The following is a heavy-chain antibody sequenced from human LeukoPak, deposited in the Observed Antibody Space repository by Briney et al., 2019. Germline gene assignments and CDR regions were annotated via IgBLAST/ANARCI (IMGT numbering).Heavy chain of an antibody. D-gene: IGHD3-10*01. Sequence: ASVKVSCKASGGTFSSYAISWVRQAPGQGLEWMGWISAYNGNTNYAQKLQGRVTMTTDASTSTAYMELRSLRSDDTAVYYCARRVLLWFGEFPANWFDPWGQGTLVTVSS. CDR1: GGTFSSYA. CDR3: ARRVLLWFGEFPANWFDP. V-gene: IGHV1-18*01. CDR2: ISAYNGNT. J-gene: IGHJ5*02.